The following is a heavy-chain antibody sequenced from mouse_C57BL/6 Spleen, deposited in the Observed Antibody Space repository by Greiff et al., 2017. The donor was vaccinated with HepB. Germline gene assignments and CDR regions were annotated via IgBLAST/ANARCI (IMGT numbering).Heavy chain of an antibody. CDR1: GYAFSSSW. Sequence: VQLQQSGPELVKPGASVKISCKASGYAFSSSWMNWVKQRPGQGLEWIGRIYPGDGDTNYNGKFKGKATLTADKSSSTAYMQLSSLTSEDSAVYFCANYGSREFDYWGQGTTLTVSS. D-gene: IGHD1-1*01. CDR3: ANYGSREFDY. J-gene: IGHJ2*01. V-gene: IGHV1-82*01. CDR2: IYPGDGDT.